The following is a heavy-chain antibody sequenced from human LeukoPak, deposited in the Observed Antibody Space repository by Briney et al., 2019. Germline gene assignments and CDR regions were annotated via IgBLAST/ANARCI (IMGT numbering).Heavy chain of an antibody. CDR3: ARVGLGVGANWFDP. CDR2: IYYAGST. CDR1: GGSIRGSDYY. J-gene: IGHJ5*02. V-gene: IGHV4-39*07. Sequence: SETLSLTCTVSGGSIRGSDYYWGWIRQPPGKGPEWIGSIYYAGSTYYNPSLKSRVTMSVDTSKNQFSLKLSSVTAADTAVYYCARVGLGVGANWFDPWGQGTLVTVSS. D-gene: IGHD1-26*01.